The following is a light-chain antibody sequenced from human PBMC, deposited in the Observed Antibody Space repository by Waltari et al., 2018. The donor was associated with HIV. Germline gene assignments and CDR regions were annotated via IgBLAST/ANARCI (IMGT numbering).Light chain of an antibody. J-gene: IGKJ2*01. CDR1: QSVGKY. Sequence: EIVLSQSPATLSLSPGERATLSCRASQSVGKYLAWYQQKPGQAPRLLIYDASDSATGIPARFSGSGSRTDFTLTISSLEPEDFAVYYCQQRTNWPPYTFGQGTKVEIK. V-gene: IGKV3-11*01. CDR3: QQRTNWPPYT. CDR2: DAS.